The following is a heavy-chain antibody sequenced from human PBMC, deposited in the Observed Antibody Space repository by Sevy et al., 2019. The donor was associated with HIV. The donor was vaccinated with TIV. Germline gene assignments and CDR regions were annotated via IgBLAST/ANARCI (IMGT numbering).Heavy chain of an antibody. D-gene: IGHD2-15*01. J-gene: IGHJ4*02. Sequence: SETLSLTCAVSGVSFSDYYWSWIRQPPGKGLEWIGEISQSGSANYKPSLKRRVMMSLDTSNNQFSLKLTSVTAADTAVYYCARGPLFSPEYCSGGSCPTIDFWGQGTLVTVSS. V-gene: IGHV4-34*01. CDR2: ISQSGSA. CDR1: GVSFSDYY. CDR3: ARGPLFSPEYCSGGSCPTIDF.